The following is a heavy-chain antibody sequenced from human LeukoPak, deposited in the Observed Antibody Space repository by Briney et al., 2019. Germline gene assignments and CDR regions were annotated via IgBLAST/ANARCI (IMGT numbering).Heavy chain of an antibody. CDR2: ISSSGSHI. J-gene: IGHJ1*01. V-gene: IGHV3-21*01. CDR1: GFTFSSDS. D-gene: IGHD6-13*01. Sequence: GGYLRLSCAASGFTFSSDSMNWVRQAPGKGREWVSSISSSGSHIYYADSVKGRFTISRDNAKNSLYLQMNSLRAEDTAVYYCTSNPPGIARDGAEYFQHWGQGTLVTVSS. CDR3: TSNPPGIARDGAEYFQH.